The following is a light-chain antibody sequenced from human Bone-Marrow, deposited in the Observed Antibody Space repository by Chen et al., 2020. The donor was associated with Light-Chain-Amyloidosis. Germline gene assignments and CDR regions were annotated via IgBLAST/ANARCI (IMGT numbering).Light chain of an antibody. J-gene: IGKJ4*01. CDR3: QQYGTSPLA. Sequence: EIVLTQSPGTLSLSPGEGANLSCRASQTISSNYLTWYQQKFGQAPRLLIYGSSSRATGIPDRFTGSGSGTDFTLTINRLEPGDFAVYYCQQYGTSPLAFGGGTKVEI. CDR1: QTISSNY. V-gene: IGKV3-20*01. CDR2: GSS.